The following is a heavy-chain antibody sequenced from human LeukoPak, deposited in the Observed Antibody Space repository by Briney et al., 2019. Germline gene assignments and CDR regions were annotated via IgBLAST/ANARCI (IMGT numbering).Heavy chain of an antibody. CDR1: GYTFTSYA. Sequence: GASVKVSCKASGYTFTSYAISWVRQAPGQGLEWMGWISTYNGNTNYAQKFQGRVTITTDESTSTAYMELSSLRSEDTAVYYCARAQWLGDYYYYMDVWGKGTTVTVSS. CDR3: ARAQWLGDYYYYMDV. D-gene: IGHD6-19*01. J-gene: IGHJ6*03. CDR2: ISTYNGNT. V-gene: IGHV1-18*01.